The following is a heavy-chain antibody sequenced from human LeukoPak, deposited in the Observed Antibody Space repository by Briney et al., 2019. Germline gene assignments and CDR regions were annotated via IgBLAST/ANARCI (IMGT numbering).Heavy chain of an antibody. V-gene: IGHV4-31*03. D-gene: IGHD3-9*01. J-gene: IGHJ3*02. CDR1: GGSISSGGYY. CDR2: IYYSGST. Sequence: SETLSLTCTVSGGSISSGGYYWSWIRQHPGKGLEWIGYIYYSGSTYYNPSLKSRVTISVDTSKNQFSLKLSSVTAADTAVYYCARDQYYDILTGHHAFDIWGQGTMVTVSS. CDR3: ARDQYYDILTGHHAFDI.